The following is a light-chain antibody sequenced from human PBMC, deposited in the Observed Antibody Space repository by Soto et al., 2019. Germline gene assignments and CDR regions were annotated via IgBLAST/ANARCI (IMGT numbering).Light chain of an antibody. V-gene: IGKV2-30*01. Sequence: DVVMTQSPLSLPVTLGQPASISCRSSQSLVYSDGNTYLNWFQQRPGQSPRRLIYKVSNRDSGVPDRFSGSGAGTDFTLKISRVEAEDVGVYYCTQSTQWPRTFGQGTKVEIK. CDR1: QSLVYSDGNTY. J-gene: IGKJ1*01. CDR3: TQSTQWPRT. CDR2: KVS.